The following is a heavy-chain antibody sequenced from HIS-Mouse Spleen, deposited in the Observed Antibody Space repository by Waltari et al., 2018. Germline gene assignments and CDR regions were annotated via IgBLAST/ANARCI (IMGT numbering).Heavy chain of an antibody. CDR1: GGPISSSISY. CDR3: AREIPYSSSWYDWYFDL. J-gene: IGHJ2*01. CDR2: IYYSGST. D-gene: IGHD6-13*01. V-gene: IGHV4-39*07. Sequence: LQLQESGPGLVNPSGTLSLTGPVSGGPISSSISYGGWIRQPPGKGLEWIGSIYYSGSTYYNPSLKSRVTISVDTSKNQFSLKLSSVTAADTAVYYCAREIPYSSSWYDWYFDLWGRGTLVTVSS.